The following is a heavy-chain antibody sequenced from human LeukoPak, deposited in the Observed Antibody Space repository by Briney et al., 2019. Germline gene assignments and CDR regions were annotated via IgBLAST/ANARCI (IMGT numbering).Heavy chain of an antibody. CDR1: GYTFTGHY. D-gene: IGHD3-16*02. J-gene: IGHJ4*02. V-gene: IGHV1-2*02. CDR3: ARGYRGGDY. Sequence: ASVKVSCKASGYTFTGHYMHWVRQAPGQGLEWMGWINPNSGGTKNAQKFQGRVTMTRDTSISTAYMELSSLKSDDTAVYYCARGYRGGDYWGQGTLVTVSS. CDR2: INPNSGGT.